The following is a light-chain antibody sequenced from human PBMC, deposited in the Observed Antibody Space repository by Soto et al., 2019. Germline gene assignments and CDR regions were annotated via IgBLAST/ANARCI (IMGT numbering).Light chain of an antibody. CDR3: CSYAGNYIWV. CDR2: DVT. J-gene: IGLJ3*02. V-gene: IGLV2-11*01. Sequence: QSALTQPRSVSGSPGQSVTISCIGTISDVGGYGYVSWYQQYPGKAPNLMIYDVTKRASGVPDRFSGSKSGTTASLTISGFQADDEATYYCCSYAGNYIWVFGGGTKLTVL. CDR1: ISDVGGYGY.